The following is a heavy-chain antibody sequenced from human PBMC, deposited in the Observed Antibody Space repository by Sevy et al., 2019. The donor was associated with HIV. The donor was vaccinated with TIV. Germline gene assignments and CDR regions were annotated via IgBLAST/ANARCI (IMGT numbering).Heavy chain of an antibody. CDR2: ISDSGRST. CDR1: GFTFGTYA. Sequence: GGSLRLSCAGSGFTFGTYAMTWVRQAPGKGLQWVSVISDSGRSTYYADSVQSRVTISRDNSKNTMHLHMNSLRVEDTATYYCARRPDFGVIIPTGVLDVWGQGTTVTVSS. V-gene: IGHV3-23*01. J-gene: IGHJ6*02. D-gene: IGHD3-3*01. CDR3: ARRPDFGVIIPTGVLDV.